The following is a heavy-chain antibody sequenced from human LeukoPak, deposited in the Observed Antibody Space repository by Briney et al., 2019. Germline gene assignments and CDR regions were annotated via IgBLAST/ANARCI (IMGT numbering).Heavy chain of an antibody. CDR1: GYTFTSYY. Sequence: ASVKGSCKASGYTFTSYYMHWVRQAPVQGLEWMGIIIPSGGSTSYAQKFQGRVTMTRDTSTSTVYMELSSLRSEDTAVYYCARLYGSVDYWGQGTLVTVSS. J-gene: IGHJ4*02. CDR3: ARLYGSVDY. V-gene: IGHV1-46*01. D-gene: IGHD3-10*01. CDR2: IIPSGGST.